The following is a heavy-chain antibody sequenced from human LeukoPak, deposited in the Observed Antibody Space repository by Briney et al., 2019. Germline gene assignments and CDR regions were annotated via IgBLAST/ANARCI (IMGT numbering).Heavy chain of an antibody. CDR2: INPNSGGT. CDR3: ARDLYSQVFDY. V-gene: IGHV1-2*02. Sequence: ASVKVSCKASGYTFTGYNMHWVRQTPGQGLEWMGWINPNSGGTNYAQKFQGRVAMTRDTPISTAYMELSRLRSDDTAVYYCARDLYSQVFDYWGQGTLVTVSS. CDR1: GYTFTGYN. D-gene: IGHD6-13*01. J-gene: IGHJ4*02.